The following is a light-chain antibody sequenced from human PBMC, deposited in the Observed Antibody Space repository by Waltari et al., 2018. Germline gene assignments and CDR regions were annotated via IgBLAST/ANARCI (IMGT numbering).Light chain of an antibody. V-gene: IGKV1-5*03. CDR1: QSINYW. J-gene: IGKJ1*01. CDR2: KAS. Sequence: DIQMTQSPSTLSASVGDRVTITCRASQSINYWLAWYQQKPGKDPKLLIYKASSVETGVTSMFSGSGAGTEFTLTISSLQPDDPATYYGQQYNINSQGTFGQGTKVEIK. CDR3: QQYNINSQGT.